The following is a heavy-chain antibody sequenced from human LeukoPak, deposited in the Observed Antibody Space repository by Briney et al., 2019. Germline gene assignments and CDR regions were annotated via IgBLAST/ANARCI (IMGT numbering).Heavy chain of an antibody. CDR3: ARDRSSSDY. Sequence: ASVKVPCKASGYTFSHYGISWVRQAPGQGLEWMGWSSAYKGNTNYAQKFQGRVTMTTDTSTNTAYMELRSLTSDDTAVYYCARDRSSSDYWGQGTLVTVSS. CDR1: GYTFSHYG. V-gene: IGHV1-18*01. CDR2: SSAYKGNT. J-gene: IGHJ4*02.